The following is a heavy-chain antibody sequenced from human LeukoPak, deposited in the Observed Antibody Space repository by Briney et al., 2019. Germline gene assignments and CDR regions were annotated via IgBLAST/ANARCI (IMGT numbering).Heavy chain of an antibody. J-gene: IGHJ4*02. CDR1: GFTFSSYG. CDR3: AKGMSSGPLNDY. CDR2: ISYDGSNK. V-gene: IGHV3-30*18. Sequence: PGGSLRLSCAASGFTFSSYGMHWVRQAPGKGLEWVAVISYDGSNKYYADSVKGRFTISRDNSKNTLYLQMNSLRAEDTAVYYCAKGMSSGPLNDYWGQGTLVTVSS. D-gene: IGHD6-19*01.